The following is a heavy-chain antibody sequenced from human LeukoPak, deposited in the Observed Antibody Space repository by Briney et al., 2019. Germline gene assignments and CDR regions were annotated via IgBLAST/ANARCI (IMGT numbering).Heavy chain of an antibody. Sequence: SETLSLTCTVSGYSISSDYYWGWIRQAPGKGLEWIGSMHHSGNTDYNPSVKSRVTISVDTSKNQFSLRLSSVTAADTAVYYCARCNYKYNSSWYWFDPWGQGTLVTVSS. CDR2: MHHSGNT. CDR1: GYSISSDYY. D-gene: IGHD6-13*01. CDR3: ARCNYKYNSSWYWFDP. V-gene: IGHV4-38-2*02. J-gene: IGHJ5*02.